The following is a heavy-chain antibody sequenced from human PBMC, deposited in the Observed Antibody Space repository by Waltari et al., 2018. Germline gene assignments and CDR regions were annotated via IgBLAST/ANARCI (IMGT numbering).Heavy chain of an antibody. CDR1: AFTFAYYW. CDR3: ATQSWSNFEY. V-gene: IGHV3-7*01. Sequence: EVQLVESGGGLVQPGGSLRLSWAASAFTFAYYWVTWVRQAPGKGLEWVANIKEDGSEKYYVDSVKGRFTISRDNAKNSLYLQMSSLRVEDTAVYYCATQSWSNFEYWGQGTLVTVSS. J-gene: IGHJ4*02. D-gene: IGHD3-3*01. CDR2: IKEDGSEK.